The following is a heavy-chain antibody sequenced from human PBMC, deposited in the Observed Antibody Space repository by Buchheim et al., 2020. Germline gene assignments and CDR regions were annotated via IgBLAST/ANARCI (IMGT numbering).Heavy chain of an antibody. J-gene: IGHJ4*02. CDR2: ISYDGSNK. CDR3: ARDIYDSSGVD. D-gene: IGHD3-22*01. Sequence: QVQLVESGGGVVQPGRSLRLSCAASGFTFSSYAMHWVRQAPGKGLEWVAVISYDGSNKYYADSVKGRFTISRDNSKNTLYLQMNSLRAEDTAVYYCARDIYDSSGVDWGQGTL. V-gene: IGHV3-30*01. CDR1: GFTFSSYA.